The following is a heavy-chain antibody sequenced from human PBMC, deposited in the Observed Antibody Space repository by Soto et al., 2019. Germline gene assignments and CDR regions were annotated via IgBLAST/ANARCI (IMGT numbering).Heavy chain of an antibody. Sequence: ASVQLSCKGSGYTLSVNLRHCVLQAPGQGLAWMGWINPNSGGTNYAQKFQGRVTMTRDTSISTAYMELSRLRSDDTAGYYCARMGSSIAARGYYYYGMDVWGKGTTVTVS. V-gene: IGHV1-2*02. CDR2: INPNSGGT. D-gene: IGHD6-6*01. CDR3: ARMGSSIAARGYYYYGMDV. CDR1: GYTLSVNL. J-gene: IGHJ6*04.